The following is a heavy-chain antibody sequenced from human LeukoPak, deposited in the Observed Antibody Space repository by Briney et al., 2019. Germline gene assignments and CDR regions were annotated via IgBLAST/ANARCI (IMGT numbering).Heavy chain of an antibody. Sequence: GAPVKASCKPSGYNFDGYSILWGRQAPGHGVGWRGGINRNSGGTDYAQKFQRRVTMTRDTSISTAFMVLTSLRPEDPAVYYCVPLAAGASFAWGQGTLVTVS. CDR3: VPLAAGASFA. CDR1: GYNFDGYS. V-gene: IGHV1-2*02. J-gene: IGHJ5*02. D-gene: IGHD2-15*01. CDR2: INRNSGGT.